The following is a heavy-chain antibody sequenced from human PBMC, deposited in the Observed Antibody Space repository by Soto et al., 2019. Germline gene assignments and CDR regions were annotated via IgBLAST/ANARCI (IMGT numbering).Heavy chain of an antibody. D-gene: IGHD6-13*01. J-gene: IGHJ4*02. CDR2: ISAYNGNT. CDR1: GYTFTSYG. Sequence: ASVKVSCKASGYTFTSYGISWVRQAPGQGLEWMGWISAYNGNTNYAQKLQGRVTMTTDTSTSTAYMELRSLRSDDTAVYYCARDSSSWYWSSPNHWDYWGQGTLVTVSS. V-gene: IGHV1-18*01. CDR3: ARDSSSWYWSSPNHWDY.